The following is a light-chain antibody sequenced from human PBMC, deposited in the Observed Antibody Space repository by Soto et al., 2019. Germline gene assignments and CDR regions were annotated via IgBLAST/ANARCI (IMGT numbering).Light chain of an antibody. CDR1: QSLSRY. Sequence: EIVLTQSPATLSLPPGERATLSCRASQSLSRYFAWYQQKPGQPPRLLIYDTSNRATGVPARFSGSGSGTDFTLTISSLEPEDFAVYYCQQRSSWPLTFGQGTKVEIK. V-gene: IGKV3-11*01. CDR3: QQRSSWPLT. CDR2: DTS. J-gene: IGKJ1*01.